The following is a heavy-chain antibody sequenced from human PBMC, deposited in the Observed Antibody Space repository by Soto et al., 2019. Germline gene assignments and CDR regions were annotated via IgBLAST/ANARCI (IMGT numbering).Heavy chain of an antibody. V-gene: IGHV4-34*01. CDR1: GGSFSDYY. CDR2: INHSGST. D-gene: IGHD3-22*01. CDR3: ARGFHDSSGYDGFDY. J-gene: IGHJ4*02. Sequence: QVQLQQWGAGLLKPSETLSLTCAVYGGSFSDYYWSWIRQPPGKGLAWIGEINHSGSTNYNPSLKSRVTISVDTSKNQFSLKLSYVSAADTAVYYCARGFHDSSGYDGFDYWGQGTLVTASS.